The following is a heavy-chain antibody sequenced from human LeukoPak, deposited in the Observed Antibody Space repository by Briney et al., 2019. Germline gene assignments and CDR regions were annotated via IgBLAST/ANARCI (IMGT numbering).Heavy chain of an antibody. Sequence: SGPTLVNPTQTLTLTCTFSGFSLSTSGMCVSWIRQPPGKALEWLARIDWDDDKYYSTSLKTRLTISKDTSKNQVVLTMTNMDPVDTATYYCARMSSPYSSSCRWFDPWGQGTLVTVSS. V-gene: IGHV2-70*11. CDR1: GFSLSTSGMC. CDR2: IDWDDDK. D-gene: IGHD6-13*01. CDR3: ARMSSPYSSSCRWFDP. J-gene: IGHJ5*02.